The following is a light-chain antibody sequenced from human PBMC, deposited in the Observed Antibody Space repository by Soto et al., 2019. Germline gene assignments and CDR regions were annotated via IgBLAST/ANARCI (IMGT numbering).Light chain of an antibody. Sequence: EIVLTQSPGTLSLSPGERATLSCRASQSVSNNYLAWFQQKPGQAPRVLIYGVSSRATGIPDRFSGSGSGTDFTLTISRLEPEDFAVYYCQQYDRSPFTFGPRTKVDIK. CDR3: QQYDRSPFT. J-gene: IGKJ3*01. CDR1: QSVSNNY. V-gene: IGKV3-20*01. CDR2: GVS.